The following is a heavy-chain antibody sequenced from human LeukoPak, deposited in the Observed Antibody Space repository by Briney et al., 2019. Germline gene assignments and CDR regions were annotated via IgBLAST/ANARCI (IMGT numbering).Heavy chain of an antibody. CDR1: GFTFSSYS. D-gene: IGHD3-22*01. V-gene: IGHV3-23*01. J-gene: IGHJ4*02. Sequence: PGGSLRLSCAASGFTFSSYSMNWVRQAPGKGLEWVSATGSNGVTYYADSVKGRFTISRDNSKNALYLQMNGLRADDTAVYYCGIRDTSDYYVFWGQGTLVTVSP. CDR3: GIRDTSDYYVF. CDR2: TGSNGVT.